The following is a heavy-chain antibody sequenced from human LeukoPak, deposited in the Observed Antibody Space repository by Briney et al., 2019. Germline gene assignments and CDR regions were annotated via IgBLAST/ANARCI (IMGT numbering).Heavy chain of an antibody. CDR2: INTDGSST. D-gene: IGHD3-22*01. CDR1: GFTFSSYA. J-gene: IGHJ4*02. V-gene: IGHV3-74*01. Sequence: PGGSLRLSCVASGFTFSSYAMSWVRQAPGRGLEWVSRINTDGSSTSYADSVKGRFTISRDNAKNTLYLQMNSLRAEDTAVYYCARAPHYYDSSPPYYWGQGTLVTVSS. CDR3: ARAPHYYDSSPPYY.